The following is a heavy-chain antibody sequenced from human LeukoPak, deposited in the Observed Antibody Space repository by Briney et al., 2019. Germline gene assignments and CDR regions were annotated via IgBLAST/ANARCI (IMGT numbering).Heavy chain of an antibody. V-gene: IGHV3-20*04. J-gene: IGHJ4*02. CDR2: IHWNGGST. D-gene: IGHD3-22*01. CDR3: VRGFGIITPYSFDY. CDR1: GFTSDDYG. Sequence: GGSLRLSCAASGFTSDDYGMSWGRQAPGKGGVWVSGIHWNGGSTRDAEAVKGQFTISRDNTKNFLYLQMNSLRAEDTALYYCVRGFGIITPYSFDYWGQGTLVTVSS.